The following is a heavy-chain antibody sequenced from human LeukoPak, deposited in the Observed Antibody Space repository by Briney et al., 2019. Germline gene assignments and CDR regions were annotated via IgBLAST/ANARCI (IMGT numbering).Heavy chain of an antibody. V-gene: IGHV3-74*01. CDR2: FNGDGSST. CDR1: GFTFSSYW. J-gene: IGHJ4*02. Sequence: GGSLRLSCAASGFTFSSYWMHWVRQAPGKGLVWVSRFNGDGSSTSYADSVKGRFTISRDNAKNTLYLQMNSLRAEDTAVCYCARDLGVYSSGWTIDYWGQGTLVTVSS. D-gene: IGHD6-19*01. CDR3: ARDLGVYSSGWTIDY.